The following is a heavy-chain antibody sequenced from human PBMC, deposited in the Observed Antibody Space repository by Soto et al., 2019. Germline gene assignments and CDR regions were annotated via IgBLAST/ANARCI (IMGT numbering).Heavy chain of an antibody. D-gene: IGHD6-13*01. Sequence: EVQLLESGGGLIQPGGSLRLSCAASGFTLRSYAMSWVRQAPGKGLEWVSGISGSGGSTYYADSVKGRFTISRDNSKNTLYVQMNSLRAEDTALYYCAKGSSSSGPSDYYYQYTDVWGKGTTVTVSS. CDR2: ISGSGGST. J-gene: IGHJ6*03. CDR3: AKGSSSSGPSDYYYQYTDV. CDR1: GFTLRSYA. V-gene: IGHV3-23*01.